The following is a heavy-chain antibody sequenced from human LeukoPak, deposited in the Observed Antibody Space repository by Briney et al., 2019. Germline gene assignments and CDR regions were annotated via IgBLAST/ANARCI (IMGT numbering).Heavy chain of an antibody. Sequence: SETLSLTCTVSGVSITGDSYYWAWIRQPPGKNLEWIGRLYHTGAVHYNPSLRSRVTISEDTPKNQFSLKLASVTAADTAIYYCARHGGFTPPDYWGQGTLVAVSS. V-gene: IGHV4-39*01. J-gene: IGHJ4*02. CDR1: GVSITGDSYY. CDR3: ARHGGFTPPDY. CDR2: LYHTGAV.